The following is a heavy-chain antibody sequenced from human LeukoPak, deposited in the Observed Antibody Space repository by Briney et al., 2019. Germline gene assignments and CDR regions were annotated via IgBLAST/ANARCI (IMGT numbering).Heavy chain of an antibody. J-gene: IGHJ3*02. Sequence: GASVKVSCKASGYTFTSYGISWVRQAPGQGLEWMGWISAYNGNTNYAQKLQGRVTMTTDTSTSTAYMELRSLRSDDTAVYYCARFRWELPLSYAFDIWGQGTMVTVSS. V-gene: IGHV1-18*01. CDR3: ARFRWELPLSYAFDI. D-gene: IGHD1-26*01. CDR2: ISAYNGNT. CDR1: GYTFTSYG.